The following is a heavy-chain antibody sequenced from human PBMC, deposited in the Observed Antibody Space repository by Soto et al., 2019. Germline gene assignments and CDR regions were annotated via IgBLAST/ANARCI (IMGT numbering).Heavy chain of an antibody. CDR2: IYTSGST. CDR1: GGSISSYY. J-gene: IGHJ4*02. D-gene: IGHD6-19*01. V-gene: IGHV4-4*07. CDR3: ARGPTRSIAVAGRFDH. Sequence: LSETLSLTCTVSGGSISSYYWSWIRQPAGKGLEWIGRIYTSGSTNYNPTLKSRVTMSVDTSKNQLSLKLSSVTAADTAVYYCARGPTRSIAVAGRFDHWGQGTMVTVSP.